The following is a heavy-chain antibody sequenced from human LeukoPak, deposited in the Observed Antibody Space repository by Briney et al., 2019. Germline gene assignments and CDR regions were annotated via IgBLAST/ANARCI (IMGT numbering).Heavy chain of an antibody. J-gene: IGHJ4*02. V-gene: IGHV3-74*01. CDR1: GFTFSSYW. Sequence: GGSLRLSCAASGFTFSSYWMHWVRQAPGKGLVWVSRINSDGSSTTYADFVKGRFIISRDNAKNTLYLEMDSLRAEDTAVYYCARGSTRKWELLDYRGQGTLATVSS. CDR3: ARGSTRKWELLDY. CDR2: INSDGSST. D-gene: IGHD1-26*01.